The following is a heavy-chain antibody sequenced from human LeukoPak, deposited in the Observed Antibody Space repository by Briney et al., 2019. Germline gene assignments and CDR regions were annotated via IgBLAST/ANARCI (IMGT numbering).Heavy chain of an antibody. Sequence: GGSLRLSCAASGFTFSSYAMSWVRQAPGKGLEWVSAISGSGGSTYYADSVKGRFTISRDNSKNSLYLQMNSLRAEDTAVYYRARVEAGGYFDYWGQGTLVTVSS. V-gene: IGHV3-23*01. D-gene: IGHD3-16*01. CDR1: GFTFSSYA. CDR2: ISGSGGST. J-gene: IGHJ4*02. CDR3: ARVEAGGYFDY.